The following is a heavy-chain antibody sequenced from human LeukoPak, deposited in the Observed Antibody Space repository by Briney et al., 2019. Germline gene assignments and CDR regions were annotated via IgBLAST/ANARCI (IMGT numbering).Heavy chain of an antibody. CDR1: GYSFTTYW. J-gene: IGHJ4*02. Sequence: GESLKISCKGSGYSFTTYWIGWVRQMPGKGLEWMGIIYPGDSDTRYSPSLQGQVTISADKSISTAYLQLNSLKASDTAMYYCARPPYGSTGVFDYWGQGTLVTVSS. D-gene: IGHD1-26*01. V-gene: IGHV5-51*01. CDR3: ARPPYGSTGVFDY. CDR2: IYPGDSDT.